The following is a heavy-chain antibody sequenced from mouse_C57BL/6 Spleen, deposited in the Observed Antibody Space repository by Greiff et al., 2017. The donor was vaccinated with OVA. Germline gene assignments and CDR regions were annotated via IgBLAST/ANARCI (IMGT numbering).Heavy chain of an antibody. Sequence: EVKLVESGEGLVKPGGSLKLSCAASGFTFSSYAMSWVRQTPEKRLEWVAYISSGGDYIYYADTVKGRFTISRDNARNTLYLQMSSLKSEDTAMYYCTRDLDYGRDYFDYWGQGTTLTVSS. CDR1: GFTFSSYA. D-gene: IGHD1-1*01. J-gene: IGHJ2*01. CDR3: TRDLDYGRDYFDY. V-gene: IGHV5-9-1*02. CDR2: ISSGGDYI.